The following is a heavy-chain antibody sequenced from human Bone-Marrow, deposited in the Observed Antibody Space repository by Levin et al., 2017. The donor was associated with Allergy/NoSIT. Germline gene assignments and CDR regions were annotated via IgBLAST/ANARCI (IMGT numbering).Heavy chain of an antibody. V-gene: IGHV3-9*01. D-gene: IGHD2-2*01. CDR1: GFSFDDYA. CDR3: AKMDCSSINCYPDC. J-gene: IGHJ4*02. CDR2: ISWNSGSI. Sequence: GGSLRLSCAVSGFSFDDYAMHWVRQAPGKGLEWVSGISWNSGSISYADSVKGRFTISRDNAKKSLSLQMNSLRVEDTALYYCAKMDCSSINCYPDCWGQGTRVTVSS.